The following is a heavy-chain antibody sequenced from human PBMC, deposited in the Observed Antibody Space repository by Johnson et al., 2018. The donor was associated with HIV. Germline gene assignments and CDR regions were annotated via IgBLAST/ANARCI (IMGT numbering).Heavy chain of an antibody. CDR3: AKDMVPWFGELPWACDTFDI. D-gene: IGHD3-10*01. CDR1: GFTFSSYA. J-gene: IGHJ3*02. Sequence: EVQLVEFVGGLVQPGGSLRLSCAASGFTFSSYAMSWVRQAPGKGLEWVSGISWNSGSIGYADSVKGRFTISRDNAKNSLYLQMNSLRAEDTALYYCAKDMVPWFGELPWACDTFDIWGQGTVVTVSS. CDR2: ISWNSGSI. V-gene: IGHV3-9*01.